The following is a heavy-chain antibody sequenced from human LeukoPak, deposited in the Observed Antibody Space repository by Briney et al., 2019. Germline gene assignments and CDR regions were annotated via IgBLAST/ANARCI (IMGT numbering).Heavy chain of an antibody. CDR2: IYYSGST. Sequence: SETLSLTCTVSGGSISSYYWSWIRQPPGKGLEWIGYIYYSGSTNYNPSLKSRVTISVDTSKNQFSLKLSSVTAADTAVYYCARGDGWFDPWGQGTLVTVSS. D-gene: IGHD5-24*01. CDR1: GGSISSYY. J-gene: IGHJ5*02. V-gene: IGHV4-59*01. CDR3: ARGDGWFDP.